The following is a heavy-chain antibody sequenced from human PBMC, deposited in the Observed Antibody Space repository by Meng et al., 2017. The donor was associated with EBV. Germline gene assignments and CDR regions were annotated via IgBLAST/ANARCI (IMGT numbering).Heavy chain of an antibody. CDR3: ARDGRLYDTPSPFDY. CDR2: ISAYNGNT. J-gene: IGHJ4*02. Sequence: QVQLVQAVAEVKKPVASVKVSCKPSGYTFTSYGISWVRQAPGQGLEWMGWISAYNGNTNYAQKLQGRVTMTTDTSTSTAYMELRSLRSDDTAVYYCARDGRLYDTPSPFDYWGQGTLVTVSS. CDR1: GYTFTSYG. D-gene: IGHD3-22*01. V-gene: IGHV1-18*01.